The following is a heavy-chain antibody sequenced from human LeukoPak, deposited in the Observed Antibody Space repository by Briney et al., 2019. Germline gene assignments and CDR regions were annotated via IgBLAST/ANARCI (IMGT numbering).Heavy chain of an antibody. Sequence: GGSLRLSCAASGFTFSSYSMNWVRQAPGKGMEWVSSISSSSSYIYYADSVKGRFTISRDNSKNTLYLQMNSLRAEDTAVYYCAKWGCSGGSCYPFDYWGQGTLVTVSS. CDR3: AKWGCSGGSCYPFDY. V-gene: IGHV3-21*04. CDR1: GFTFSSYS. D-gene: IGHD2-15*01. CDR2: ISSSSSYI. J-gene: IGHJ4*02.